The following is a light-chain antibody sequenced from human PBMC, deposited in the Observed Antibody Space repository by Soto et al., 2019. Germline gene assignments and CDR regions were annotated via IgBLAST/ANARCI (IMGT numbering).Light chain of an antibody. Sequence: DIQMTQSPSTLSASVGDRVSITCRASQSISRQLAWYQQKPGKAPNLLIYQASNLETGVPSRFTGSGSGTEFTLTISSLQPDDLATYYCIQYQSYWTCGQGTKVEFK. V-gene: IGKV1-5*03. CDR3: IQYQSYWT. CDR1: QSISRQ. CDR2: QAS. J-gene: IGKJ1*01.